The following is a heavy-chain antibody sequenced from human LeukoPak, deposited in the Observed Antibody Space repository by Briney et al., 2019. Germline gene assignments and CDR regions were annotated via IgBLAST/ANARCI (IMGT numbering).Heavy chain of an antibody. V-gene: IGHV3-64*01. CDR1: GFTFSSYA. D-gene: IGHD3-22*01. CDR3: ARAYYYDTSGYQGYYFDY. Sequence: PGGSLRLSCAASGFTFSSYAMHWVRQAPGKGLESVSAISSDERSTYYANSVKARFTISRDNSKKMLYLQMGSLRAEDMAVYYCARAYYYDTSGYQGYYFDYWGQGTLVTVSS. J-gene: IGHJ4*02. CDR2: ISSDERST.